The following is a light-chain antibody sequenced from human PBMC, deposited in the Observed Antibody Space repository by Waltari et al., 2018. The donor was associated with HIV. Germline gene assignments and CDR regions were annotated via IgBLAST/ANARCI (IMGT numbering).Light chain of an antibody. V-gene: IGKV4-1*01. CDR2: WAS. CDR1: KSVLYNSNNKYY. CDR3: QQYWSTPQT. J-gene: IGKJ1*01. Sequence: IVMPQSPDSLAVSLGERATFSRKSSKSVLYNSNNKYYLAWYQQKQGQPPKLLIYWASTRESGVPDRFSGSGSVTDFTLTISSLQAGDAAGYYCQQYWSTPQTFGQGTKVEIK.